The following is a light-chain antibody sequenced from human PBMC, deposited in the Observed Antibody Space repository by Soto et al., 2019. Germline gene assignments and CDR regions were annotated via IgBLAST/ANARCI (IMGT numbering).Light chain of an antibody. CDR3: QETYSTPLT. CDR2: AAS. Sequence: YVNWYQHKPGKAPNLLIFAASSLQSGVPSRFSGRGSGTDFTLTISSLQPEDFATYFCQETYSTPLTFGGGTKVDIK. J-gene: IGKJ4*01. CDR1: Y. V-gene: IGKV1-39*01.